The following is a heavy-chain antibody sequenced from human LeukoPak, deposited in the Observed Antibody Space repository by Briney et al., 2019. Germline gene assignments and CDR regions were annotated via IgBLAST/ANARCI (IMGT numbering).Heavy chain of an antibody. CDR3: AAVVPAVMGYFDY. CDR2: IIPIFGTA. Sequence: SVKVSCKASGGTFSSYALSWVRQAPGQGLEWMGGIIPIFGTANYAQKFQGRVTITADESTSTAYMGLSSLRSEDTAVYYCAAVVPAVMGYFDYWGQGTLVTVSS. J-gene: IGHJ4*02. CDR1: GGTFSSYA. D-gene: IGHD2-2*01. V-gene: IGHV1-69*13.